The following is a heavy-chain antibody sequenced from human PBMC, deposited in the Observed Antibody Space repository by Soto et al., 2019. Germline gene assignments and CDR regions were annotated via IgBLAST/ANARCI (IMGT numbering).Heavy chain of an antibody. V-gene: IGHV3-33*01. Sequence: GGSLRLSCAASGFTFSSYGMHWVRQAPGKGLEWVAVIWYDGSNKYYADSVKGRFTISRDNSKNTLYLQMNSLRAEDTAVYYCARGEQLVPPGMDVWGQGTTVTVSS. CDR3: ARGEQLVPPGMDV. J-gene: IGHJ6*02. CDR1: GFTFSSYG. CDR2: IWYDGSNK. D-gene: IGHD6-13*01.